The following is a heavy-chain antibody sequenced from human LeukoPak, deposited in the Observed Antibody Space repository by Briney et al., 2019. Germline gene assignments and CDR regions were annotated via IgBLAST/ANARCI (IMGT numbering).Heavy chain of an antibody. CDR3: ASFRRTLSSSWPNKNYYYYGMDV. V-gene: IGHV4-59*01. CDR2: IYYSGST. D-gene: IGHD6-13*01. CDR1: GVSISSYY. J-gene: IGHJ6*04. Sequence: SETLSLTCTVSGVSISSYYWSWIRQPPGKGLEWIGYIYYSGSTNYNPSLKSRVTISVDTSKNRFSLKLSSVTAADTAVYYCASFRRTLSSSWPNKNYYYYGMDVWGKGTTVTVSS.